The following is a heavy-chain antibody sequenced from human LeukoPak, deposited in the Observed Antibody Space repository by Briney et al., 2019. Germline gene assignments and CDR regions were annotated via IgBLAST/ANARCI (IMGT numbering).Heavy chain of an antibody. CDR1: GFTFGDYA. Sequence: SLRLSCTASGFTFGDYAMSWVRQAPGKGLEWVGFIRSKAYGGTTEYAASVKGRFTISRDDSKSIAYLQMNSLKTEDTAVYYCTRPMVRGVIESDWGQGTLVTVSS. V-gene: IGHV3-49*04. J-gene: IGHJ4*02. CDR2: IRSKAYGGTT. CDR3: TRPMVRGVIESD. D-gene: IGHD3-10*01.